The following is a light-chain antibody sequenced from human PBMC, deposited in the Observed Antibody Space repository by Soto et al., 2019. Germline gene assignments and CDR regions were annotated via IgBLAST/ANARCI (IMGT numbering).Light chain of an antibody. CDR2: EVT. Sequence: QSALTQPASVSGSPGQSITISCTGTSSDVATYNLVSLYQQRPGTAPQLIIYEVTKRPSGVSTRFSGSQSGNTASLKISGLQADDEADYYCCTRVFGGGTKLTVL. V-gene: IGLV2-23*02. J-gene: IGLJ3*02. CDR1: SSDVATYNL. CDR3: CTRV.